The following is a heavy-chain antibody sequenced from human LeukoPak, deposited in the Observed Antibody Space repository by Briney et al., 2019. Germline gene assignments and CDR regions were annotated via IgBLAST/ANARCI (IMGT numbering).Heavy chain of an antibody. J-gene: IGHJ4*02. D-gene: IGHD3-22*01. CDR2: ISSSSSYI. CDR1: GFTFSSYS. CDR3: ASRWNYYDSSGYYAY. V-gene: IGHV3-21*01. Sequence: PGGSLRLSCAASGFTFSSYSMNWVRQAPGKGLEWVSSISSSSSYIYYADSVKGRFTISRDNAKSSLYLQMNSLRAEDTAVYYCASRWNYYDSSGYYAYWGQGTLVTVSS.